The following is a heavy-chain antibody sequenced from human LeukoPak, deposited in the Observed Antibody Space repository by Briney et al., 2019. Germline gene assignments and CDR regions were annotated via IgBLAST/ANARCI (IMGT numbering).Heavy chain of an antibody. V-gene: IGHV4-59*01. CDR2: IYNSGNS. J-gene: IGHJ4*02. CDR3: ARSERGYTYGWYDY. D-gene: IGHD5-18*01. Sequence: PSETLSLTCTVSGGSISSYSWTWIRQPPGKGLEWIGYIYNSGNSNFNSSLKSRVSMSVDTSKNQVSLKLSSVTAADTAVYYCARSERGYTYGWYDYWGQGTLVTVSS. CDR1: GGSISSYS.